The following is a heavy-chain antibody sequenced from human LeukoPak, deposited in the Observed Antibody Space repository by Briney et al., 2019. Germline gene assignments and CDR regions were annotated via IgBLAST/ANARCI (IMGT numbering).Heavy chain of an antibody. CDR2: IYYSGST. V-gene: IGHV4-39*07. D-gene: IGHD3-10*01. CDR3: ARKTRSPGGGYYYYYMDV. CDR1: GGSISSSSYY. J-gene: IGHJ6*03. Sequence: SETLSLTCTVSGGSISSSSYYWGWIRQPPGKGLEWIGSIYYSGSTYYNPSLKSRVTISVDTSKNQFSLKLSSVTAADTAVYYCARKTRSPGGGYYYYYMDVWGKGTMVTVSS.